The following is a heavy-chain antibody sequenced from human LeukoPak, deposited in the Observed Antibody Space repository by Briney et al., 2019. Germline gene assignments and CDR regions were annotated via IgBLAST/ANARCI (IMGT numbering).Heavy chain of an antibody. Sequence: SETLSLTCAVYGGSFSGYYWSWIRRPPGKGLEWIGEINHSGSTNYNPSLKSRVTISVDTSKNQFSLKLSSVTAADTAVYYCARGDSSSWSVIGYWFDPWGQGTLVTVSS. J-gene: IGHJ5*02. D-gene: IGHD6-13*01. CDR3: ARGDSSSWSVIGYWFDP. CDR1: GGSFSGYY. V-gene: IGHV4-34*01. CDR2: INHSGST.